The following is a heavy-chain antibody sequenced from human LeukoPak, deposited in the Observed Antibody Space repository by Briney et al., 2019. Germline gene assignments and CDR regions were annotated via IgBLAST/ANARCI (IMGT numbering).Heavy chain of an antibody. D-gene: IGHD3-3*01. Sequence: PSETLSLTCTVSGGSISSGSYYWSWIRQPARKGLEWIGRIYTSGSTNYNPSLKSRVTISVDTSKNQFSLKLSSVTAADTAVYYCARAITIFGVVTYTPTYYYYYYMDVWGKGTTVTVSS. V-gene: IGHV4-61*02. CDR1: GGSISSGSYY. CDR2: IYTSGST. J-gene: IGHJ6*03. CDR3: ARAITIFGVVTYTPTYYYYYYMDV.